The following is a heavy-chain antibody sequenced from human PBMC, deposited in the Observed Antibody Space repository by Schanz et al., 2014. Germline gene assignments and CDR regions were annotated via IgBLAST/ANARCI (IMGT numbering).Heavy chain of an antibody. CDR1: GYTFTNYG. Sequence: QVRLVQSGAELKMPGATVKVSCETSGYTFTNYGVSWVRQAPGQGLEWMGWINTYNGDTAYAQNMQGRVRMTTDTSTATAYMELRSLTSDDTAVYYCARDRVYRFLKGENRFYFDYWGQGTLVIVSS. J-gene: IGHJ4*02. V-gene: IGHV1-18*01. CDR3: ARDRVYRFLKGENRFYFDY. D-gene: IGHD3-3*01. CDR2: INTYNGDT.